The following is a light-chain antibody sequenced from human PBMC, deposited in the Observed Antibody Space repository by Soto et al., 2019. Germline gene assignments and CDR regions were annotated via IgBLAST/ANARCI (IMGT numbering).Light chain of an antibody. CDR1: QSISTF. Sequence: DIQMTQSPSSLSASVGDRVTITCRASQSISTFLNWYQQKHGKAPKLLVYSASTLHSWVTSRFIGSGSGTDLTLTISSLQPEDFATYYCQQSYSSPHTFGQGTELE. CDR3: QQSYSSPHT. J-gene: IGKJ2*01. CDR2: SAS. V-gene: IGKV1-39*01.